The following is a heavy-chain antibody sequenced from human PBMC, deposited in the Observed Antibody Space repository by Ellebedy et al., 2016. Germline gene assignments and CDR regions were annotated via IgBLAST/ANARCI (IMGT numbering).Heavy chain of an antibody. D-gene: IGHD6-19*01. Sequence: LSLTCAASGLIVSGNFMSWVRQAPGKRLEWVSAIHGSGSTYYADSVKGRFTISRDNSKNTLFLQMNSLRAEDTAVYYCARVSVAGRGDTDLDYWGQGTLVTVSS. CDR1: GLIVSGNF. V-gene: IGHV3-53*01. J-gene: IGHJ4*02. CDR2: IHGSGST. CDR3: ARVSVAGRGDTDLDY.